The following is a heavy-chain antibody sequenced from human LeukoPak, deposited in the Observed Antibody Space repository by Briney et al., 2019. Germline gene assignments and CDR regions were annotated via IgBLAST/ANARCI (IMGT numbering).Heavy chain of an antibody. CDR2: IKQDGSEK. D-gene: IGHD3-3*01. V-gene: IGHV3-7*01. J-gene: IGHJ4*02. Sequence: GGSLRLSCAASGFTFSSYWMSWVRQAPGKGLEWVANIKQDGSEKYYVDSVKGRFTISRNNAKNSLYLQMNSLRAADTAVYYCARDAGTYDWSGGYFDYWGQGAPVTVSS. CDR1: GFTFSSYW. CDR3: ARDAGTYDWSGGYFDY.